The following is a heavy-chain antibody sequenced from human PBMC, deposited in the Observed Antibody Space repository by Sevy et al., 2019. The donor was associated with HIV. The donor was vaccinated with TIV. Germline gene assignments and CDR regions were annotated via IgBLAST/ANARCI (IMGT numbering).Heavy chain of an antibody. J-gene: IGHJ4*02. CDR3: ARVGFNWNDVDY. V-gene: IGHV4-59*01. Sequence: SETLSLTCTVSGASMNIYYWSWIRQPPGKGLEWIGYIYYSGTTNYNPSLKRRLTISIDTSKNQFSLKLSSVTAADTAVYYCARVGFNWNDVDYWGQGTLVTVSS. CDR1: GASMNIYY. D-gene: IGHD1-20*01. CDR2: IYYSGTT.